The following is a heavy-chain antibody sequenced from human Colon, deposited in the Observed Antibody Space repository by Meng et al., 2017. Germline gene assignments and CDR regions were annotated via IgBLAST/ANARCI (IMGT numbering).Heavy chain of an antibody. CDR1: GFTFSSYW. CDR3: ARAEQWLAQNH. CDR2: IKEDGSEK. D-gene: IGHD6-19*01. V-gene: IGHV3-7*04. Sequence: GESLKISCAASGFTFSSYWMSWVRQAPGKGLEWVANIKEDGSEKYYVDSVKGRFTISRDNAKNSLYLQMNSLRAEDTAVYYCARAEQWLAQNHWGQGTLVTVYS. J-gene: IGHJ5*02.